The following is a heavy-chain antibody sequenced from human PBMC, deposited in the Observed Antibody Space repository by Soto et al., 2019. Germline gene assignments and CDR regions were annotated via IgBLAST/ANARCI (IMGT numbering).Heavy chain of an antibody. Sequence: GSLRLSCAASGFTFSSYAMSWVRQAPGKGLEWVSLIGDSGTPTYYADSVKGRFTISRDNSGNTLFLEMYSLRAEDTAVYYCARYIPGVRYYGMDVWGQGTTVTVSS. CDR3: ARYIPGVRYYGMDV. V-gene: IGHV3-23*01. J-gene: IGHJ6*02. CDR2: IGDSGTPT. CDR1: GFTFSSYA. D-gene: IGHD2-2*01.